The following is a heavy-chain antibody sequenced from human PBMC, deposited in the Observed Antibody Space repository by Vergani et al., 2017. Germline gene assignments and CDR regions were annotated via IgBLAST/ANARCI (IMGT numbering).Heavy chain of an antibody. CDR1: GFTFSTYA. V-gene: IGHV3-33*01. D-gene: IGHD3/OR15-3a*01. Sequence: QVQLVESGGGVVQPGRSLRLSCTSSGFTFSTYAMHWVRQAPGKGLEWVAIIYYDGSKKYFADSVKGRFTISRDNSRNTLDLLMSSLRAEDTAIYYCARDWTLDYWGQGTLVIVSS. CDR3: ARDWTLDY. CDR2: IYYDGSKK. J-gene: IGHJ4*02.